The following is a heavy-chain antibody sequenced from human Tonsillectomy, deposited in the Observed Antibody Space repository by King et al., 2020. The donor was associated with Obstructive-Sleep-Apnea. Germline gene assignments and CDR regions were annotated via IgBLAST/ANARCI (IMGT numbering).Heavy chain of an antibody. CDR3: ARGIVDTPIPFDC. J-gene: IGHJ4*02. D-gene: IGHD5-18*01. CDR1: GGTFSTFA. Sequence: QLVQSGAAVKKPGSSVKVSCKASGGTFSTFAFTWVRQAPGQGLEWMGRIIPLQGIANYAQKLQGRVMITADKFTRTAYMELSSLRSEDTAVYYCARGIVDTPIPFDCWGQGTLVTVSS. CDR2: IIPLQGIA. V-gene: IGHV1-69*04.